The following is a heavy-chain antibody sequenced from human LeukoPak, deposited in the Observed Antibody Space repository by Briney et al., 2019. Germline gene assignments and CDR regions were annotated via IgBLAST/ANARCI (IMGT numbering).Heavy chain of an antibody. Sequence: ASVKVSCKASGYTFTGYYMHWVRQAPGQGLEWMGIINPSGGRTNYAQKFQGRVTMTRDTSTSAVYMELSSLRSEDTAMYYCARDNTAGGPFDYWGQGTLSPSPQ. V-gene: IGHV1-46*01. J-gene: IGHJ4*02. CDR1: GYTFTGYY. D-gene: IGHD6-13*01. CDR2: INPSGGRT. CDR3: ARDNTAGGPFDY.